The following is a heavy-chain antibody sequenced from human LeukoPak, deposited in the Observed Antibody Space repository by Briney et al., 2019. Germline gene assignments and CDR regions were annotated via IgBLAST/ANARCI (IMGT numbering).Heavy chain of an antibody. CDR2: ISAYNGNT. J-gene: IGHJ4*02. Sequence: ASVKVSCKASGYSFTAYGITWMRQAPGQGLEWMGWISAYNGNTHYAERLQDRVTMTTDTSTSTAYMELRSLRSDDTAIYYCARDIGSWNIFDYWGQGTLVTVSS. D-gene: IGHD1/OR15-1a*01. CDR1: GYSFTAYG. CDR3: ARDIGSWNIFDY. V-gene: IGHV1-18*01.